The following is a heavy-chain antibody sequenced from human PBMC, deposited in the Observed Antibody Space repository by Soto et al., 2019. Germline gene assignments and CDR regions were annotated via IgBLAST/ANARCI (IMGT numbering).Heavy chain of an antibody. CDR3: ARDQSWHDLVWWFDP. J-gene: IGHJ5*02. V-gene: IGHV4-34*01. Sequence: SETLSLTCAVYCGSFSGYYWSWIRQPPGKGLEWIGEINHSGSTNYNPSLKSRVTMSVDTSKNQFSLTSEDTAVYYCARDQSWHDLVWWFDPWGQGTLVTVSS. D-gene: IGHD1-1*01. CDR1: CGSFSGYY. CDR2: INHSGST.